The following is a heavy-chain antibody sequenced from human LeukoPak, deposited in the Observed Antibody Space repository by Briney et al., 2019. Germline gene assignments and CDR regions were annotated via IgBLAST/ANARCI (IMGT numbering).Heavy chain of an antibody. CDR3: ARARVMATIRPYFDY. Sequence: ASVKVSCKASGYTFTSYYMHWVRQAPGHGREWMGLISPSGGSTSYAQKFQGRVIMTSDTSTSTVYMELSSLRSEDTAVYYCARARVMATIRPYFDYWGQGTLVTVSS. CDR2: ISPSGGST. D-gene: IGHD5-24*01. V-gene: IGHV1-46*01. CDR1: GYTFTSYY. J-gene: IGHJ4*02.